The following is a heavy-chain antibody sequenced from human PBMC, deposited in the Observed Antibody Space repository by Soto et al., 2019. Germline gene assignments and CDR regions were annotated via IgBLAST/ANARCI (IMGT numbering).Heavy chain of an antibody. CDR3: ARSESGYFDY. CDR1: GGSISTYS. Sequence: SETLSLTCSVSGGSISTYSWTWIRQSAGKGLEWIGRVYSSGSTNYNPSLKSRVTISVETSKNQFSLKLSSVTAADTAVYYCARSESGYFDYCGQGTLVTVSS. V-gene: IGHV4-4*07. CDR2: VYSSGST. J-gene: IGHJ4*02. D-gene: IGHD1-26*01.